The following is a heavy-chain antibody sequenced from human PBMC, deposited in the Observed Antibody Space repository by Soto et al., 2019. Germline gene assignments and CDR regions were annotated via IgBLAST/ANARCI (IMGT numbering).Heavy chain of an antibody. D-gene: IGHD3-10*01. Sequence: QVQLVQSGAEVKKPGASVKVSCKASGYTFTSYGISWVRQAPGQGLEWMGWINVYNGNTNYAQKLQGRVTMTTDTPTSTANLDLRSLRADATAGYFVEWDASRGEYDYGGQGTLVTVSS. V-gene: IGHV1-18*01. CDR1: GYTFTSYG. CDR2: INVYNGNT. CDR3: EWDASRGEYDY. J-gene: IGHJ4*02.